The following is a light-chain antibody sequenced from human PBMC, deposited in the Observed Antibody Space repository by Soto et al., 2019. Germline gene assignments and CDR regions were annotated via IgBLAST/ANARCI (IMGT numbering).Light chain of an antibody. CDR2: EVS. J-gene: IGKJ4*01. Sequence: DIVVTQTPLSLSVTPGQPASISCKSSQSLLHTNGKTYLYWYLQRPGQPPQPLIYEVSSRFSGERERFSGSGSGTDFTLKISRVEAEDVVVYYCMQSVQLALTVGGGTKVDIK. V-gene: IGKV2D-29*01. CDR3: MQSVQLALT. CDR1: QSLLHTNGKTY.